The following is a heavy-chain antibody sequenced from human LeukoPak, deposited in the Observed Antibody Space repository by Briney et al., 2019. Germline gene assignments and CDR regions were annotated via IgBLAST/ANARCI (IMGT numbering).Heavy chain of an antibody. V-gene: IGHV3-23*01. D-gene: IGHD3-10*01. CDR3: AKDRGGNWFDP. CDR1: VFTFSISA. CDR2: ISSSGGDT. Sequence: PGGSLRLSCAASVFTFSISATSWVRQAPGKGLEWVSAISSSGGDTDYAGSTNGRFNTSRDISMNTLYLQMNSPGAEDTAVYDCAKDRGGNWFDPWGQGTLVTVSS. J-gene: IGHJ5*02.